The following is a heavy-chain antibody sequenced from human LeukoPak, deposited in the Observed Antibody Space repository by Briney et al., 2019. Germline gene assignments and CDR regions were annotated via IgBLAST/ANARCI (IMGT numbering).Heavy chain of an antibody. Sequence: SETLSLTCTVSGGSISSHYWSWIRQPPGKGLEWIGYIYYSGSTNYNPSLKSRVTISVDTSKNQFSLKLSSVTAADTAVSYCARVGYDFWSGYSLSHGDYYYYYMDVWGKGTTVTVSS. CDR2: IYYSGST. CDR3: ARVGYDFWSGYSLSHGDYYYYYMDV. CDR1: GGSISSHY. J-gene: IGHJ6*03. V-gene: IGHV4-59*11. D-gene: IGHD3-3*01.